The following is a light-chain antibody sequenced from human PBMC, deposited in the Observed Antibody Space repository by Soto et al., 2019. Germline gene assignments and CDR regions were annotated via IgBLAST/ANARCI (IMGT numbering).Light chain of an antibody. CDR3: CSYVGNFNLV. CDR2: DVS. Sequence: QSALTQPRSVSGSPGQSVTISCTGTSSDVGRYDFVSWYQQHPGEVPEVIIYDVSKRPSGVPDRFSGSKSGNTASLTISGLQADDEADYFCCSYVGNFNLVFGGGTKVTVL. CDR1: SSDVGRYDF. V-gene: IGLV2-11*01. J-gene: IGLJ2*01.